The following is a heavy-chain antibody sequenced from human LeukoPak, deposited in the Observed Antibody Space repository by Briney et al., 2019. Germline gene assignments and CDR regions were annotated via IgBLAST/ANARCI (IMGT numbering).Heavy chain of an antibody. V-gene: IGHV4-31*03. D-gene: IGHD3-3*01. J-gene: IGHJ3*02. CDR2: IYYSGST. CDR1: GGSISSGGYY. CDR3: ARTYYDFWSGPRSDAFDI. Sequence: SETLSLTCTVSGGSISSGGYYWSWIRQHPGKGLEWIGYIYYSGSTYYNPSLKSRVTISVDTSKNQFSLKLSSVTAADTAVYYCARTYYDFWSGPRSDAFDIRGQGTMVTVSS.